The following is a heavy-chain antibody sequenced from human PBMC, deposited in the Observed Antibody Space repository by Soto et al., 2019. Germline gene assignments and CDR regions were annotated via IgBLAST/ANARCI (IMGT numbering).Heavy chain of an antibody. J-gene: IGHJ6*02. CDR1: GYTFTTYY. V-gene: IGHV1-46*01. D-gene: IGHD5-18*01. Sequence: QVQLVQSGAEVKKPGASVKVSCETSGYTFTTYYMHWVRRAPGQGLEWMGMINPGGGSTSYAQKFQGRVTMTKDTSTRTLYMELRSLRRDDTAIYYCARRAYNYANMDVWGQGTTVTVSS. CDR2: INPGGGST. CDR3: ARRAYNYANMDV.